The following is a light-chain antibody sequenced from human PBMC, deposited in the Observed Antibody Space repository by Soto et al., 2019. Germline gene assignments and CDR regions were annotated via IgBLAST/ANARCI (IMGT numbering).Light chain of an antibody. J-gene: IGLJ3*02. CDR2: EVS. CDR1: SSDVGGYNY. V-gene: IGLV2-14*01. CDR3: SSYTSSSTPWV. Sequence: QSALTQPASVSGSPGQSITISCTGTSSDVGGYNYVSWYQQHPGKAPKLMIYEVSNRPSGVSNRFSGSKSGNTASLPISGLQAEDEADYYCSSYTSSSTPWVFGGGTKRPVL.